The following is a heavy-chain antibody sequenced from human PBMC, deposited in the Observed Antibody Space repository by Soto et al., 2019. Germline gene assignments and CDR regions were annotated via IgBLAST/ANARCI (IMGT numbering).Heavy chain of an antibody. J-gene: IGHJ4*02. D-gene: IGHD4-17*01. CDR3: ARDGGDYHYFDY. CDR1: GGSISSGGYS. Sequence: TLSLTCAVSGGSISSGGYSWSWIRQPPGKGLEWIGYIYHSGSTYYNPSLKSRVTISVDRSKNQFSLKLSSVTAADTAVYYCARDGGDYHYFDYWGQGTLVTVSS. CDR2: IYHSGST. V-gene: IGHV4-30-2*01.